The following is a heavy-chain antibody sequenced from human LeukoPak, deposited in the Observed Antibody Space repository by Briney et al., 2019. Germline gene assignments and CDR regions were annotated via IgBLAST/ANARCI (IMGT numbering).Heavy chain of an antibody. Sequence: GASVKVSCKASGYTFTSYYMHWVRQAPGQGLEWMGIINPSGGSTSYAQKFQGRVTMTRDTSTSTVYMELSSLRSEDTAVYYCARGARRVDFVVVPAAINEPGFDYWGQGTLVTVSS. J-gene: IGHJ4*02. CDR1: GYTFTSYY. CDR3: ARGARRVDFVVVPAAINEPGFDY. CDR2: INPSGGST. V-gene: IGHV1-46*01. D-gene: IGHD2-2*02.